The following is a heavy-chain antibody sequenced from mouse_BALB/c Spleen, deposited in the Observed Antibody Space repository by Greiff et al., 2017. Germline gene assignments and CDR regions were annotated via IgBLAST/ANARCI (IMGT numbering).Heavy chain of an antibody. D-gene: IGHD1-2*01. CDR3: ARSLRLSGAMDY. V-gene: IGHV5-6-3*01. CDR1: GFTFSSYG. Sequence: EVQLQQSGGGLVQPGGSLKLSCAASGFTFSSYGMSWVRQTPDKRLELVATINSNGGSTYYPDSVKGRFTISRDNAKNTLYLQMSSLKSEDTAMYYCARSLRLSGAMDYWGQGTSVTVSS. CDR2: INSNGGST. J-gene: IGHJ4*01.